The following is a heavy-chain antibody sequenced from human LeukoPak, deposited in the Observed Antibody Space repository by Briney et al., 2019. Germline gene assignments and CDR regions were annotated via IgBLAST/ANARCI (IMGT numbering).Heavy chain of an antibody. CDR1: GFTFSSYAM. CDR3: ARKQWLDLLDY. CDR2: IYHSGST. J-gene: IGHJ4*02. D-gene: IGHD6-19*01. Sequence: PGGSLRLSCAASGFTFSSYAMSWVRQPPGKGLEWIGEIYHSGSTNYNPSLKSRVTISVDKSKNQFSLKLSSVTAADTAVYYCARKQWLDLLDYWGQGTLVTVSS. V-gene: IGHV4-4*02.